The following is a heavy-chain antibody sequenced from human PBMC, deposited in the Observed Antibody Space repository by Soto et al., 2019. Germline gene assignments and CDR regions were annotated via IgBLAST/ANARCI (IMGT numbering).Heavy chain of an antibody. CDR3: AREAVAGNWFDP. J-gene: IGHJ5*02. D-gene: IGHD6-19*01. Sequence: PSETLSLTCAVSGGSISSGGYSWSWIWQPPGKGLEWIGYIYHSGSTYYNPSLKSRVTISVDRSKNQFSLQLSSVTAADTAVYYCAREAVAGNWFDPWGQGTLVTVSS. CDR2: IYHSGST. V-gene: IGHV4-30-2*01. CDR1: GGSISSGGYS.